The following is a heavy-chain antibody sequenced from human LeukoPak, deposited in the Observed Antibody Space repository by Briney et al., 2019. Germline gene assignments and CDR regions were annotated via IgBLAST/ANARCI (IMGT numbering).Heavy chain of an antibody. J-gene: IGHJ4*02. V-gene: IGHV1-8*02. CDR2: MNPNSGNT. CDR1: GYTFTSYG. D-gene: IGHD3-22*01. Sequence: ASVKVSCKASGYTFTSYGISWVRQAPGQGLEWMGWMNPNSGNTGYAQKFQGRVTMTRNTSISTAYMELSSLRSEDTAVYYCARGRTRYYYDSSGNFDYWGQGTLVTVSS. CDR3: ARGRTRYYYDSSGNFDY.